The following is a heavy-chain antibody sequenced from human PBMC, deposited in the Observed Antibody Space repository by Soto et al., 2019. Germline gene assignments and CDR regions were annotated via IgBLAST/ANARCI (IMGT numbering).Heavy chain of an antibody. D-gene: IGHD4-17*01. Sequence: SETLSLTCTVSDGSISSSSYYWGWIRQPPGKGLEWIGSIYYSGSTYYNPSLKSRVTISVDTSKNQFSLKLSSVTAADTAVYYCARRRDYGDSYYYYYGMDVWGQGTTVTVSS. CDR2: IYYSGST. CDR1: DGSISSSSYY. J-gene: IGHJ6*02. CDR3: ARRRDYGDSYYYYYGMDV. V-gene: IGHV4-39*01.